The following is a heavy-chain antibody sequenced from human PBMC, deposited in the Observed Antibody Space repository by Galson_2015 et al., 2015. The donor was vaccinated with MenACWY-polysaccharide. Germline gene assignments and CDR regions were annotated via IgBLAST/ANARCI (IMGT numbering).Heavy chain of an antibody. CDR3: AREQDSRSLDY. CDR1: GYTFIGYY. V-gene: IGHV1-2*02. J-gene: IGHJ4*02. CDR2: INPNNGGT. Sequence: SVKVSCKASGYTFIGYYMHWVRQAPGQGLEWMGWINPNNGGTDFARKFRGRITMIRDTSISTAYMELNRLTSDDTAVYYCAREQDSRSLDYWGQGTLVTVSS. D-gene: IGHD4-11*01.